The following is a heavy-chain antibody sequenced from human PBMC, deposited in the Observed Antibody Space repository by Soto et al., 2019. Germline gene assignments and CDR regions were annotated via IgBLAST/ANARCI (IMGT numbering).Heavy chain of an antibody. CDR3: ARTKGYCSSTSCYPYYFDY. CDR2: ISAYNGNT. J-gene: IGHJ4*02. V-gene: IGHV1-18*01. Sequence: ASVKVSCKASGYTFTSYGISWVRQAPGQGLEWMGWISAYNGNTNYAQKLQGRVTMTTDTSTGTAYMELRSLRSDDTAVYYCARTKGYCSSTSCYPYYFDYWGQGTLVTVSS. D-gene: IGHD2-2*01. CDR1: GYTFTSYG.